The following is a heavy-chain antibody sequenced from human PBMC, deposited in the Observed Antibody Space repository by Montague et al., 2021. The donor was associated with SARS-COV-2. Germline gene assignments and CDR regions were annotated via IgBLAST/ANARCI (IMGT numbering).Heavy chain of an antibody. CDR2: VNQRGNF. CDR1: GGSFSDFY. Sequence: SETLSLTCNFFGGSFSDFYWGWIRQSPGKGLEWIGEVNQRGNFNYNPSLKSRVTISVDTSKSQVSLRLTSVTAADAAVYFCARAAMVPGILLRKRGRNYAMDVWGQGTTVTVSS. V-gene: IGHV4-34*01. D-gene: IGHD3-10*01. J-gene: IGHJ6*02. CDR3: ARAAMVPGILLRKRGRNYAMDV.